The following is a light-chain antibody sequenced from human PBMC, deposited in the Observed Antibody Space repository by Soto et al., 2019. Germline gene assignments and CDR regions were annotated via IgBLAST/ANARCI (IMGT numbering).Light chain of an antibody. CDR1: SSNIGKNF. Sequence: QSVLTQPPSVSAAPGQKVTISCSGSSSNIGKNFVSWYQQFPGTAPKVLIYENNKRLSGIPDRFSGSKSGTSVTLGITGLQTGDVAFYYCASWDSSLYGVVFGGGTKLTVL. J-gene: IGLJ2*01. V-gene: IGLV1-51*02. CDR3: ASWDSSLYGVV. CDR2: ENN.